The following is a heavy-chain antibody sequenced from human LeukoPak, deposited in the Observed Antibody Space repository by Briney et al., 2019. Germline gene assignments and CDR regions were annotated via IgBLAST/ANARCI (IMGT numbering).Heavy chain of an antibody. V-gene: IGHV3-30*02. CDR2: IRYDGNNK. J-gene: IGHJ4*02. Sequence: GGSLRLSCAASQFTFRNYDMHWVRQAPGKGLEGVAFIRYDGNNKYYADSVKGRFTISRDNSKNMLYLQMNSLRADDTAVYYCAKDQAVAGHPLDYWGQGTLVTVSS. D-gene: IGHD6-19*01. CDR3: AKDQAVAGHPLDY. CDR1: QFTFRNYD.